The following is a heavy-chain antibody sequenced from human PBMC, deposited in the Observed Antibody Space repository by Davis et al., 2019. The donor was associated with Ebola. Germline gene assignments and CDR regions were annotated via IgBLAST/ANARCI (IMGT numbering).Heavy chain of an antibody. CDR2: ISSSSSYI. D-gene: IGHD5-12*01. Sequence: GGSLRLSCAASGFTFSSYSMNWVRQAPGKGLEWVSSISSSSSYIYYADSVKDRFTISRDNAKNSLYLQMNSLRAEDTAVYYCARDHVDMGGYDSGFDPWGQGTLVTVSS. CDR1: GFTFSSYS. V-gene: IGHV3-21*01. J-gene: IGHJ5*02. CDR3: ARDHVDMGGYDSGFDP.